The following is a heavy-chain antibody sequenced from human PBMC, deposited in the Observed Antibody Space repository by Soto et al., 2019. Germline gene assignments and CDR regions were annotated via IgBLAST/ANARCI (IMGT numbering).Heavy chain of an antibody. D-gene: IGHD5-18*01. Sequence: SETLSLTCAVYGGSFSGYYWSWIRQPPGKGLEWIGEINHSGSTNYNPSLKSRVTISVDTSKNQFSLKLSSVTAADTAVYYCARERVDTAMVRYFDYWGQGTLVTVSS. CDR2: INHSGST. J-gene: IGHJ4*02. CDR3: ARERVDTAMVRYFDY. CDR1: GGSFSGYY. V-gene: IGHV4-34*01.